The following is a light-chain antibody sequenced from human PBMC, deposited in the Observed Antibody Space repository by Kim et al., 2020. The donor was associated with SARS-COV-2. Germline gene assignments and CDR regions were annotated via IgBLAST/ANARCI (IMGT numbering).Light chain of an antibody. J-gene: IGLJ2*01. Sequence: SYELTQPPSVSVSPGQTASITCSGDKLGEKYACWYQQKPGQSPVLVIYQDSKRPSGIPDRFSGSNSGNTATLTISGTQAMDEAVYYCQAWDCSTAAVVFG. CDR3: QAWDCSTAAVV. V-gene: IGLV3-1*01. CDR2: QDS. CDR1: KLGEKY.